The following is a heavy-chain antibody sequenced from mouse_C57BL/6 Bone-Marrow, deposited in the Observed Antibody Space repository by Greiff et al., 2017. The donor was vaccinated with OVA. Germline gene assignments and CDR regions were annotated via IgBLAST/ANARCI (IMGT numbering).Heavy chain of an antibody. CDR3: ARYGPWFAY. D-gene: IGHD1-1*01. CDR1: GYTFTGYW. V-gene: IGHV1-9*01. CDR2: ILPGSGST. Sequence: QVQLQQSGAELMKPGASVKLSCKATGYTFTGYWIEWVKQRPGHGLEWIGEILPGSGSTNYTEKFKGKATFTADTSSNTAYMQLSSLTTEDSAIYYCARYGPWFAYWGQGTLVTVSA. J-gene: IGHJ3*01.